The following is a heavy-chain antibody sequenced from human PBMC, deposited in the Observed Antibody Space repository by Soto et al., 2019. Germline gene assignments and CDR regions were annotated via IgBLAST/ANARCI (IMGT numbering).Heavy chain of an antibody. Sequence: ASVKVSCKASGYTFRSYGISWVRQAPGQGLEWVGWISAYNGDTHYAPKFQDRITLTTETSTDTAYMELRSLRLDDTAVYYCARDWSWYYDNSGLICFYLDQGSLLTLST. J-gene: IGHJ4*02. CDR2: ISAYNGDT. CDR1: GYTFRSYG. V-gene: IGHV1-18*04. D-gene: IGHD3-22*01. CDR3: ARDWSWYYDNSGLICFY.